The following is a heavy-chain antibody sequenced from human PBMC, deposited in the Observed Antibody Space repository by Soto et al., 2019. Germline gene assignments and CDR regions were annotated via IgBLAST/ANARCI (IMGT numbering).Heavy chain of an antibody. D-gene: IGHD3-9*01. CDR2: INHSGST. V-gene: IGHV4-34*01. Sequence: SETLSLTCAVYGGSFSGYYWSWIRQPPGKGLEWIGEINHSGSTNYNPSLKSRVTISVDTSKNQFSLKLSSVTAADTAVYYCAGRLGLRSFKSFDYWGQGTLVTVSS. CDR3: AGRLGLRSFKSFDY. J-gene: IGHJ4*02. CDR1: GGSFSGYY.